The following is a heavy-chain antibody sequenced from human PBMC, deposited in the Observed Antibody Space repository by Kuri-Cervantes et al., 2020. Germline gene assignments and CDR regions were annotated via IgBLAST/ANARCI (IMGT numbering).Heavy chain of an antibody. J-gene: IGHJ4*02. CDR2: ISRDGRST. D-gene: IGHD1-7*01. CDR1: GFTFGDYW. Sequence: GGSLRLSCAASGFTFGDYWMHWVRQVPGKGLVWVSRISRDGRSTSYADSVKGRLTISRDNAKNTLYLQMNSLRAEDTAVYSCTRGRDGNYGYFDNWGQETLVTVSS. V-gene: IGHV3-74*01. CDR3: TRGRDGNYGYFDN.